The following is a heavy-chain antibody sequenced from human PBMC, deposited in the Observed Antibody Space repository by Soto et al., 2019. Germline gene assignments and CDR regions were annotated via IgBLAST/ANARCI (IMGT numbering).Heavy chain of an antibody. CDR2: ISYDGSNK. CDR1: GFTFSSYA. V-gene: IGHV3-30-3*01. J-gene: IGHJ4*02. D-gene: IGHD2-2*01. Sequence: GGSLRLSCAASGFTFSSYAMHWVRQAPGKGLEWVAVISYDGSNKYYADSVKGRFTISRDNSKNTLYLQMNSLRAEDTAVYYCARGTSSLTRFDYWGQGTLVTSPQ. CDR3: ARGTSSLTRFDY.